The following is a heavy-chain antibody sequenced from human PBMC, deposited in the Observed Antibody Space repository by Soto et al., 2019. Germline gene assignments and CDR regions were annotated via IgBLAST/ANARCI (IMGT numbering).Heavy chain of an antibody. J-gene: IGHJ4*02. Sequence: GSLRLSCAASGFTFSSYWMGWVRQAPGKGLEWVANIKHDGSDTYYVDSVKGRFTISRDNTKNSMYLQMNSLRAEDMAVYYCARDRCSSTSCFFDYWGQGTPVTVSS. CDR1: GFTFSSYW. CDR2: IKHDGSDT. CDR3: ARDRCSSTSCFFDY. V-gene: IGHV3-7*03. D-gene: IGHD2-2*01.